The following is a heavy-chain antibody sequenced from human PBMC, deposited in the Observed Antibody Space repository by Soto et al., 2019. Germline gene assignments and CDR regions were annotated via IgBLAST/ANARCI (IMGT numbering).Heavy chain of an antibody. CDR3: ARGVDFMITFGGVGAFDI. J-gene: IGHJ3*02. Sequence: QVQLQESGPGLVKPSETLSLTCTVSGGSISSYYWSWIRQPPGKGLEWIGYIYYSGSTNYNPSLKSRVTISVDTSKNQFSLKLSSVTAADTAVYYCARGVDFMITFGGVGAFDIWGQGTMVTVSS. D-gene: IGHD3-16*01. CDR1: GGSISSYY. V-gene: IGHV4-59*01. CDR2: IYYSGST.